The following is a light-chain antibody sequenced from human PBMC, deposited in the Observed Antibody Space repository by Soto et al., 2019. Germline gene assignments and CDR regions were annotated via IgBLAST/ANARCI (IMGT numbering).Light chain of an antibody. V-gene: IGKV1-5*03. CDR2: KAS. CDR3: QQRNSYLIT. Sequence: DIQMTQSPATLSGSVGDRVTITCRASQTISSWLAWYQQKPGKAPKLLIYKASTLQSGVPSRFSGSGSGTEFTLTISSLQPEDCATYYCQQRNSYLITFGQGTRLEIK. CDR1: QTISSW. J-gene: IGKJ5*01.